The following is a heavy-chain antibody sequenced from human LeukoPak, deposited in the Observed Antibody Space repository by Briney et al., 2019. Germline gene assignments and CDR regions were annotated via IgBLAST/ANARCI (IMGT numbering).Heavy chain of an antibody. V-gene: IGHV3-21*01. CDR3: ARAKRNGFDI. CDR1: GFPFSSNS. Sequence: GGSLRLSCAASGFPFSSNSMNWVRQAPGKGLEWVSSINTSSIYIHYADSMKGRFTISRDNAKNSLYLQMNSLRAEDTAVYYCARAKRNGFDIWGQGTMVTVSS. CDR2: INTSSIYI. J-gene: IGHJ3*02.